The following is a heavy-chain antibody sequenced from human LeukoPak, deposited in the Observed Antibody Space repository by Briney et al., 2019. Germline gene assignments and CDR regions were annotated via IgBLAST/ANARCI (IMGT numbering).Heavy chain of an antibody. J-gene: IGHJ6*03. CDR1: GYTFTSYD. D-gene: IGHD3-16*01. CDR3: ARLHWESGGIYFYYYMDV. V-gene: IGHV1-8*02. Sequence: ASVKVSCKASGYTFTSYDINWVRQAPGQGLEWMASMNPNNGNTAYARKFQGRVTMTRDTSIGTAYLELSTLRSEDTAVYYCARLHWESGGIYFYYYMDVWGKGTTVTVSS. CDR2: MNPNNGNT.